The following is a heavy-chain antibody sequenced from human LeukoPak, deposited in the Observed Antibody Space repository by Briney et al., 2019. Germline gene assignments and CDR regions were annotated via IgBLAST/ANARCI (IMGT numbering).Heavy chain of an antibody. Sequence: GGSLRLSCAASGFTFSDYYMSWIRQAPGKGLAWVSYISSSGSTIYYADSVKGRFTISRDNAKNSLHLQMNSLRAEDTAVYYCARDSPNIVAVGYYYIDVWGKGTTVTVSS. J-gene: IGHJ6*03. CDR1: GFTFSDYY. V-gene: IGHV3-11*04. D-gene: IGHD5-12*01. CDR3: ARDSPNIVAVGYYYIDV. CDR2: ISSSGSTI.